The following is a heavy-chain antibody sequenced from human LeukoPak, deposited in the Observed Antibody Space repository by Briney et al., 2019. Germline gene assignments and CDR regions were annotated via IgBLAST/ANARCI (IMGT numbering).Heavy chain of an antibody. J-gene: IGHJ4*02. CDR1: GYTFTGYY. Sequence: ASVKVSCKASGYTFTGYYMHWVRQAPGQGLEWMGWINPNSGGTNYAQKFQGGVTMTRDTSISTAYMELSRLRSDDTAVYYCARVRGGSTRDFDYWGQETLVAASS. V-gene: IGHV1-2*02. CDR2: INPNSGGT. CDR3: ARVRGGSTRDFDY. D-gene: IGHD2-2*01.